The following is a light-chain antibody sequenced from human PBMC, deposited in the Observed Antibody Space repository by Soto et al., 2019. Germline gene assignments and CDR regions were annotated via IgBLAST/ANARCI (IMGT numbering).Light chain of an antibody. CDR3: QKYSSVPV. V-gene: IGKV1-27*01. CDR2: AAS. Sequence: DIQMTQSPTSLSASVGDRVTITCRASQGIRNFVAWYQQKPGKAPKLLIYAASTLQSGVPSRFSGSGSGTDLTLTNNSLQPEDVATYSCQKYSSVPVFGPGTKVDIK. J-gene: IGKJ3*01. CDR1: QGIRNF.